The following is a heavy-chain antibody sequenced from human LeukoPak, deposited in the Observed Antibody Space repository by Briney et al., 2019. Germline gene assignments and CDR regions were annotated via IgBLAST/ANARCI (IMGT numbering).Heavy chain of an antibody. CDR2: IYYSGST. Sequence: SETLSLTCTVSGGSISSYYWSWIRQPPGKGLEWIGYIYYSGSTNYNPSLKSRVTISVDTSKNQFSLKLSSVTAADTAVYYCARGHVLIAARRRNAFDIWGQGTMVTVSS. V-gene: IGHV4-59*12. CDR3: ARGHVLIAARRRNAFDI. D-gene: IGHD6-6*01. CDR1: GGSISSYY. J-gene: IGHJ3*02.